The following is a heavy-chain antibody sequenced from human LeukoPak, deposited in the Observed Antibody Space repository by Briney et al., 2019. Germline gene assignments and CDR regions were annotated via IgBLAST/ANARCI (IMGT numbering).Heavy chain of an antibody. CDR1: GFAFSRYG. D-gene: IGHD6-19*01. CDR2: IKPDGSEK. V-gene: IGHV3-7*01. CDR3: ARDRGYRSFDY. J-gene: IGHJ4*02. Sequence: GGSLRLSCAASGFAFSRYGIHWVRQAPGKGLEWVANIKPDGSEKYSVDSVKGRFTISRDNAKNSLYLQMKSLKVEDTAVYYCARDRGYRSFDYWGQGTLVTVSS.